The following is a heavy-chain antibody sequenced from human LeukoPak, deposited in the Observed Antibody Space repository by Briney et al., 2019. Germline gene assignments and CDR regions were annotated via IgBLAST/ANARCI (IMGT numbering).Heavy chain of an antibody. CDR3: ARVSRLLWFGELESTYYFDY. CDR2: IYYSGST. J-gene: IGHJ4*02. CDR1: GGSTSSYY. V-gene: IGHV4-59*01. Sequence: SETLSLTCTVSGGSTSSYYWSWIRQPPGKGLEWIGYIYYSGSTNYSPSLKSRVTISVDTSKNQFSLKLSSVTAADTAVYYCARVSRLLWFGELESTYYFDYWGQGTLVTVSS. D-gene: IGHD3-10*01.